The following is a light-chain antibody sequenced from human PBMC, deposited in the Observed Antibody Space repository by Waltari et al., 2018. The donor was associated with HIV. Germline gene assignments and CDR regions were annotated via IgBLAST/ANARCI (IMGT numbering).Light chain of an antibody. V-gene: IGLV9-49*02. CDR3: GADHGTGSNFVYV. CDR1: SGYSNYR. CDR2: VGPGGIVG. Sequence: QPVLTQPPSASASLGASVTLTCTLSSGYSNYRVAWYQQRPGKGPRFVMRVGPGGIVGSKGDGIPDRFSALGSGLNRYLTIKNIQEEDESDYHCGADHGTGSNFVYVFGPGTKVTVL. J-gene: IGLJ1*01.